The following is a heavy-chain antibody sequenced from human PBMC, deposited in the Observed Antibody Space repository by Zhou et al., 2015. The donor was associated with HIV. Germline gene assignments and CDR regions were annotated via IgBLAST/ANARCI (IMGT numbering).Heavy chain of an antibody. CDR3: ARDARGRWLLAAGYLEH. D-gene: IGHD3-16*01. CDR2: TNPSADST. J-gene: IGHJ1*01. Sequence: QVQLVQSGTEVKRPGASVKVACKASGYTLTSYYLHWVRQAPGQRPEWLGTTNPSADSTLYAQNFRGRLTVTRDTSTNTAYMELRSLRFEDTAVYYCARDARGRWLLAAGYLEHWGQGTLVIVSS. V-gene: IGHV1-46*01. CDR1: GYTLTSYY.